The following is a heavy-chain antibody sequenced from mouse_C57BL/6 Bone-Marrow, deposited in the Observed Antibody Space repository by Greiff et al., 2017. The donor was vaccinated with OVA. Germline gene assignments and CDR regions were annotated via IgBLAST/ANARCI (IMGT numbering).Heavy chain of an antibody. CDR3: ARYSNYVYYYAMDY. Sequence: EVKLLESGPGLAKPSQTLSLTCSATGYSITSDYWNWIRKIPGNKLEYMGYISYSGSTYYNPSLKSRISITRDTSKNQYYLQLNSVTTEDTATYYCARYSNYVYYYAMDYWGQGTSVTVSS. CDR2: ISYSGST. V-gene: IGHV3-8*01. CDR1: GYSITSDY. D-gene: IGHD2-5*01. J-gene: IGHJ4*01.